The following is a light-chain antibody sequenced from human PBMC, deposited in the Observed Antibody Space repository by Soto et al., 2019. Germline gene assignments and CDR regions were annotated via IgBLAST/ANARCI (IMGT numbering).Light chain of an antibody. CDR3: QQYNNWPLA. CDR2: GAS. CDR1: QSVAGN. Sequence: EIVMTQSPATLSVSPGERATLSCRASQSVAGNLAWYQQKPGQAPRLLMYGASTRATGIPARFSGSGSGTEFPLTISSLQSEDFGVYCCQQYNNWPLAFGGGTKVEIK. J-gene: IGKJ4*01. V-gene: IGKV3-15*01.